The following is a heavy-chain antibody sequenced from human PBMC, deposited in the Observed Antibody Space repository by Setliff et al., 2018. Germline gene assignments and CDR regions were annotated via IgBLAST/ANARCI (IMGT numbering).Heavy chain of an antibody. Sequence: PSETLSLTCAVYGGSFSGYHWSWIRQPPGKGLEWIGVISHSGDPNYNPSLKSRVTISVDTSKNQFSLKLSSVTAADTAVYYCARRSPAYYSDSSGYFYDTSPYMDVWGKGTTVTVSS. CDR1: GGSFSGYH. CDR2: ISHSGDP. V-gene: IGHV4-34*01. D-gene: IGHD3-22*01. CDR3: ARRSPAYYSDSSGYFYDTSPYMDV. J-gene: IGHJ6*03.